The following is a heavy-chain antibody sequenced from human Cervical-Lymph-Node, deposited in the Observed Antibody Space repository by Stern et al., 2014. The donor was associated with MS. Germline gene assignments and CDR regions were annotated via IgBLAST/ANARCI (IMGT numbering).Heavy chain of an antibody. D-gene: IGHD4-23*01. V-gene: IGHV3-74*02. Sequence: VQLVESGGALVQPGGSLRLSCVASGFTFSTYWMHWVRQAPGKGLVWVSHINTDGSTTNYADSVKGRFTISRDNAKNTLYLQMNSLRAEDTAVYYCVRSGGFLDYWGQGTLVTVSS. CDR2: INTDGSTT. CDR3: VRSGGFLDY. CDR1: GFTFSTYW. J-gene: IGHJ4*02.